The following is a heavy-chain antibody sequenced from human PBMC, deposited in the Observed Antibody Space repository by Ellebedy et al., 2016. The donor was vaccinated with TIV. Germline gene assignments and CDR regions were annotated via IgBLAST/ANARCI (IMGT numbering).Heavy chain of an antibody. D-gene: IGHD1-26*01. J-gene: IGHJ6*02. CDR3: AGGSYTPYGMDV. CDR2: SYYIGTT. V-gene: IGHV4-61*01. Sequence: SETLSLTCTVSGGSVSSGSPYWNCILQPPGNGLVLLVYSYYIGTTNYNPSLKSRVTISEDTSKNQFSLRLRSVTAADTAVYYCAGGSYTPYGMDVWGRGTTVIVSS. CDR1: GGSVSSGSPY.